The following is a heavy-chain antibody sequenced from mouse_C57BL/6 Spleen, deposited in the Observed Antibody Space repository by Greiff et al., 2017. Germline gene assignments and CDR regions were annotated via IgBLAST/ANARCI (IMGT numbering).Heavy chain of an antibody. CDR1: GYAFSSSW. D-gene: IGHD2-3*01. V-gene: IGHV1-82*01. Sequence: VQLVESGPELVKPGASVKISCKASGYAFSSSWMNWVKQRPGKGLEWIGRIYPGDGDTNYNGKFKGKATLTADKSSSTAYMQLSSLTSEDSAVYFCARRDYDGYYDYFDYWGQGTTLTVSS. CDR2: IYPGDGDT. J-gene: IGHJ2*01. CDR3: ARRDYDGYYDYFDY.